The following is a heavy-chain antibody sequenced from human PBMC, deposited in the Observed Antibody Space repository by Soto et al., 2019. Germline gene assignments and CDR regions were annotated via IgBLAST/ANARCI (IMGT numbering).Heavy chain of an antibody. J-gene: IGHJ4*02. CDR3: ARGGRLLDFHS. D-gene: IGHD2-8*02. Sequence: EVQLVESGGGLVQPGESLRLSCAPSAFDFGGSWMSWVRQAPGKGLEWVANIMPDGNKKYYVDSVKGRFTISRDNTKNSLVLQMNSLRAEDTAVYYCARGGRLLDFHSCGQGTLVTFSS. CDR2: IMPDGNKK. V-gene: IGHV3-7*01. CDR1: AFDFGGSW.